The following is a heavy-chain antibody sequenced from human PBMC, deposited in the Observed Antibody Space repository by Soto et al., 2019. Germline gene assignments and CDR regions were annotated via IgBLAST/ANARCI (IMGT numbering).Heavy chain of an antibody. Sequence: QVQLVESGGGVVQPGRSLRLSCAASGFTFSSYGMHWVRQAPGKGLEWVAVISYDGSNKYYADSVKGRFTISRDNSKNTLYLQMNSLRAEDTAVYYCAKLAQGERLDYWGQGTLVTVSS. J-gene: IGHJ4*02. CDR3: AKLAQGERLDY. CDR1: GFTFSSYG. D-gene: IGHD1-1*01. V-gene: IGHV3-30*18. CDR2: ISYDGSNK.